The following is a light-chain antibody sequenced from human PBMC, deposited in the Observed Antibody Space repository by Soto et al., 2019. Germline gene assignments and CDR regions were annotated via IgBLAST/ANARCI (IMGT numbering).Light chain of an antibody. CDR1: QSVSSSY. J-gene: IGKJ3*01. Sequence: EIVLTQSPGTLSLSPGERATLSCRASQSVSSSYLAWYQQKPGQAPRLLIYGASSRATGIPDRFSGSGSGTDFTLTISRLEPEDFAVYYCQQYGSSPPVTFGPGDQGGYQ. CDR3: QQYGSSPPVT. V-gene: IGKV3-20*01. CDR2: GAS.